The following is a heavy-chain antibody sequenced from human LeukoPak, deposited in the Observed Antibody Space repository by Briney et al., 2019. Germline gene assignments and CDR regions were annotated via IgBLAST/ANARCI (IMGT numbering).Heavy chain of an antibody. D-gene: IGHD1-26*01. J-gene: IGHJ3*02. Sequence: GGSLRISCAASGFTFSSYVMNWVRQAPGKGLEWVSGISGSGGSTYYVDSVKGRFTISRDNSKNTLYLQMNSLRAEDTAVYYCARGGSYLSAFDIWGQGTMVTVSS. CDR2: ISGSGGST. CDR3: ARGGSYLSAFDI. CDR1: GFTFSSYV. V-gene: IGHV3-23*01.